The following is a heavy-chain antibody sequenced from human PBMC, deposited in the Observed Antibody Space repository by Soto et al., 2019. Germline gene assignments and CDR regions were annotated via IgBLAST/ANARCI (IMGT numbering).Heavy chain of an antibody. V-gene: IGHV1-18*01. CDR1: GYTFTSYG. CDR3: ARWCLDIVLVPAAIYYYYGMDV. Sequence: ASVKVSCKASGYTFTSYGISWVRQAPGQGLEWMGWISAYNGNTNYAQKNQGRVNMTTDTSTSTAYMELRSLRSDDTAVYYCARWCLDIVLVPAAIYYYYGMDVWGQGTTVTISS. D-gene: IGHD2-2*03. J-gene: IGHJ6*02. CDR2: ISAYNGNT.